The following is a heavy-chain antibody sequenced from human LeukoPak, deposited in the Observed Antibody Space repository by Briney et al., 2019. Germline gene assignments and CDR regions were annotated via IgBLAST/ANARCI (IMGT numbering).Heavy chain of an antibody. CDR1: GFTFGDYA. D-gene: IGHD6-6*01. V-gene: IGHV3-20*04. CDR3: ARDHGSSDAFDI. Sequence: PGGSLRLSCTASGFTFGDYAMSWVRQAPGKGLEWVSGINWNGGSTGYADSVKGRFTISRDNAKNSLYLQMNSLRAEDTALYYCARDHGSSDAFDIWGQGTMVTVSS. CDR2: INWNGGST. J-gene: IGHJ3*02.